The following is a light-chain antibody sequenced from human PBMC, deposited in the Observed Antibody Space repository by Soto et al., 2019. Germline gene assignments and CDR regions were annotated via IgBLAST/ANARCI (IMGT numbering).Light chain of an antibody. J-gene: IGKJ5*01. V-gene: IGKV3-20*01. Sequence: EIVLPQSPGTLSLSPGERAPLSCRASQSVSSSYLAWYQQKPGQAPRLLIYGASSRATGIPDRFSGSGSGTDFTLTVSRLEPEDFAVYYCQQYGSSPITVGQGTRLEIK. CDR2: GAS. CDR1: QSVSSSY. CDR3: QQYGSSPIT.